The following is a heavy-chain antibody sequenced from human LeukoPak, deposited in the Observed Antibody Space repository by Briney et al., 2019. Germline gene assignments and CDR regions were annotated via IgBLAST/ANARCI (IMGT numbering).Heavy chain of an antibody. V-gene: IGHV3-7*01. CDR1: GFSFSQYY. D-gene: IGHD3-10*01. CDR3: AFLVRELLH. Sequence: PGGSLRLSCAVSGFSFSQYYMGWVRQAPGKGLEWVAIIESNGSDRKYVDSVKGRFTISRDNAKNSLYLQMSSLTAEDTAIYYCAFLVRELLHWGRAPWSPSPQ. CDR2: IESNGSDR. J-gene: IGHJ1*01.